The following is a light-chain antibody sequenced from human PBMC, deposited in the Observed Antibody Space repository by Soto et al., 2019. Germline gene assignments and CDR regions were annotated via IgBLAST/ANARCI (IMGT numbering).Light chain of an antibody. Sequence: VMTQTPLSLSVAPGQPASISCKSSQSLLHITGETFLFWYLQKPGQSPQLLIYEVSTRVSGVPERLCGSGSGTEFTLDIRRVDTDDVGIYFCMQSTHVPSTFGQVTRLVIE. J-gene: IGKJ5*01. V-gene: IGKV2D-29*02. CDR3: MQSTHVPST. CDR2: EVS. CDR1: QSLLHITGETF.